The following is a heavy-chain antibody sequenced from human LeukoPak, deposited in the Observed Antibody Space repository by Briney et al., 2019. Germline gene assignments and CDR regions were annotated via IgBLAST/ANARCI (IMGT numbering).Heavy chain of an antibody. D-gene: IGHD1-26*01. Sequence: GGSLRLSCAASRFTFSSYGMHWVCQAPGKGLEWVAYIQYDGSNEQYADSVKGRFSISRDSSKNILYLQMNSLRAEDTAVYYCARGLYSGSYFGYWGQGTLVTVSS. CDR3: ARGLYSGSYFGY. CDR1: RFTFSSYG. V-gene: IGHV3-30*02. J-gene: IGHJ4*02. CDR2: IQYDGSNE.